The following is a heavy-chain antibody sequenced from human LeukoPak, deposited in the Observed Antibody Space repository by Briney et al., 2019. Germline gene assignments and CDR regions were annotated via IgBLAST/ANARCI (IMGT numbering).Heavy chain of an antibody. Sequence: PGGSLRLSCVASGFTFSSYSMNWVRQAPGKGLEWISYINGRSDTMCYADSVKGRFTISRDNAKNSVYLQMNSLRAEDTAVYYCARGLRGYSYGFDYWGQGTLVTVSS. V-gene: IGHV3-48*01. D-gene: IGHD5-18*01. J-gene: IGHJ4*02. CDR1: GFTFSSYS. CDR2: INGRSDTM. CDR3: ARGLRGYSYGFDY.